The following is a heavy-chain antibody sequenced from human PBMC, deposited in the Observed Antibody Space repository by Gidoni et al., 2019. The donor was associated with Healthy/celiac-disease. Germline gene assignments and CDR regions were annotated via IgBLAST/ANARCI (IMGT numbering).Heavy chain of an antibody. CDR2: IYTSGST. V-gene: IGHV4-4*07. J-gene: IGHJ5*02. Sequence: QVQLQESGPGLVKPSETLSLTCTVSGASISSYYWSWIRQPAGKGLEWIGRIYTSGSTNYNPSLKSRVTMSVDTAKNQFSLKLSSVTAADTAVYYWARDIGWNDVTGWYWFDPWGQGTLVTVSS. CDR3: ARDIGWNDVTGWYWFDP. D-gene: IGHD1-1*01. CDR1: GASISSYY.